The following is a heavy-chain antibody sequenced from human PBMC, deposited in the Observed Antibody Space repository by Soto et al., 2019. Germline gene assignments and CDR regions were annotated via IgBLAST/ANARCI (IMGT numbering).Heavy chain of an antibody. CDR3: ARDSAALDAFDI. D-gene: IGHD6-6*01. J-gene: IGHJ3*02. V-gene: IGHV3-30-3*01. CDR2: ISYDGSNK. CDR1: GFTFSSYA. Sequence: GGSLRLSCAASGFTFSSYAMHWVRQAPGKGLEWVAVISYDGSNKYYADSVKGRFTISRDNSKNTLYLQMNSLRAEDTAVYYCARDSAALDAFDIWGQGTMVTVSS.